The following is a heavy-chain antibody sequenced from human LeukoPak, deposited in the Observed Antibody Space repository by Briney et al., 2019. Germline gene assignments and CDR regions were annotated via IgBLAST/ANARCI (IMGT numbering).Heavy chain of an antibody. CDR2: ISAYNGNT. D-gene: IGHD3-10*01. J-gene: IGHJ5*02. CDR1: GCTFTSYG. CDR3: ARGFTTVRGVIFSFDP. Sequence: ASVKVSCKASGCTFTSYGISWVRQAPGQGLEWMGWISAYNGNTNYAQKLQGRVTMTTDTSPSTAYMELRRPRSDDTAVYYCARGFTTVRGVIFSFDPWGQGTLVTVSS. V-gene: IGHV1-18*01.